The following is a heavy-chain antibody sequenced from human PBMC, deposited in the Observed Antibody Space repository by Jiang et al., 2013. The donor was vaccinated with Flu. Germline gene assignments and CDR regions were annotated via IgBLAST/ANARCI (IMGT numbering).Heavy chain of an antibody. Sequence: SAVQWVRQARGQRLEWIGWIVVGSGNTNYAQKFXERVTITRDMSTSTAYMELSSLRSEDTAVYYCAAVLGAAAGPFDPWGQGTLVTVSS. D-gene: IGHD6-13*01. CDR1: SA. J-gene: IGHJ5*02. CDR3: AAVLGAAAGPFDP. V-gene: IGHV1-58*01. CDR2: IVVGSGNT.